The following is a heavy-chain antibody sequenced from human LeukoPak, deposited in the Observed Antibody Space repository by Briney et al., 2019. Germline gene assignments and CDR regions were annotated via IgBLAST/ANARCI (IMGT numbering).Heavy chain of an antibody. CDR2: INHSGST. CDR3: ARGMPSGGGSSWYVGYYYYMDV. J-gene: IGHJ6*03. Sequence: SETLSLTCAVYGGSFSGYYWSWIRQPPGKGLEWIGEINHSGSTNYNPSLKSRVTISVDTSKNQFSLKLSSVTAADTAVYYCARGMPSGGGSSWYVGYYYYMDVWGKGTTVTVSS. D-gene: IGHD6-13*01. CDR1: GGSFSGYY. V-gene: IGHV4-34*01.